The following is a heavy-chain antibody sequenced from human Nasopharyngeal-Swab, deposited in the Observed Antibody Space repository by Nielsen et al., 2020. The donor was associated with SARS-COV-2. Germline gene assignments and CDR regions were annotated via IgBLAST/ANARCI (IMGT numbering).Heavy chain of an antibody. CDR3: ARDDIAAADYYFDY. D-gene: IGHD6-13*01. V-gene: IGHV3-9*01. Sequence: SLKISCAASGFTFDDYVMHWVRQAPGKGLEWVSEISWNSRSIAYADSVKGRFTISRDNAKNSLYLQMNSLRAEDTAVYYCARDDIAAADYYFDYWGQGTLVTVSS. J-gene: IGHJ4*02. CDR1: GFTFDDYV. CDR2: ISWNSRSI.